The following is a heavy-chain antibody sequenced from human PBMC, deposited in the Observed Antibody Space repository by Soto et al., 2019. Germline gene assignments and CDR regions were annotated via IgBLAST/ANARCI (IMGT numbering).Heavy chain of an antibody. D-gene: IGHD3-10*01. CDR1: GGSISSYY. J-gene: IGHJ4*02. CDR2: IYYSGST. V-gene: IGHV4-59*01. Sequence: SETLSLTCTVSGGSISSYYWSWIRQPPGKGLEWIGYIYYSGSTNYNPSLKSRVTISVDTSKNQFSLKLSSVTAADTAVYYCARGYYYGSGSYYPFDYWGQGTLVTVSS. CDR3: ARGYYYGSGSYYPFDY.